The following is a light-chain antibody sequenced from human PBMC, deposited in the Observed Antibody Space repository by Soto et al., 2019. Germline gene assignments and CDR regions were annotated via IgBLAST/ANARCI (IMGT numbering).Light chain of an antibody. J-gene: IGKJ1*01. CDR2: AAS. CDR3: QQYYSYPWM. V-gene: IGKV1-8*01. Sequence: AIRMTQSPSSLSASTGDRVTITCRASQGISSYLAWYQQKPGKAPKLLIYAASTLQSGVPSRFSGSGSGIDFTLTISCLLSEDFATYYCQQYYSYPWMFGQGTKLDIK. CDR1: QGISSY.